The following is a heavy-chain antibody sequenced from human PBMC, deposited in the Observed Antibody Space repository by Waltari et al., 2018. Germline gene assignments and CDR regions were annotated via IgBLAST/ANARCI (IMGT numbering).Heavy chain of an antibody. D-gene: IGHD4-4*01. V-gene: IGHV1-3*01. CDR2: INAGNGNT. CDR3: ARDSKNADSWAFDI. Sequence: QVQLVQSGAEVKKPGASVKVSCKVSGYTITELSMPWVRQAPGKGLEWMGWINAGNGNTKYSQKFQGRVTITRDTSASTAYMELSSLRSEDTAVYYCARDSKNADSWAFDIWGQGTMVTVSS. J-gene: IGHJ3*02. CDR1: GYTITELS.